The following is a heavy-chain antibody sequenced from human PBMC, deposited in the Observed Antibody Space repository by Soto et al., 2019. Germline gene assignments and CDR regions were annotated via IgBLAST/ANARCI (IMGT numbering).Heavy chain of an antibody. Sequence: TLSLTCTVSGGSISSYYWSWIRQPPGKGLEWIGYIYYSGSTNYNPSLKSRVTISVDTSKNQFSLKLSSVTAADTAVYYCARQARFLEWNWFEPWGQGTLVTVSS. V-gene: IGHV4-59*08. CDR1: GGSISSYY. D-gene: IGHD3-3*01. CDR3: ARQARFLEWNWFEP. J-gene: IGHJ5*02. CDR2: IYYSGST.